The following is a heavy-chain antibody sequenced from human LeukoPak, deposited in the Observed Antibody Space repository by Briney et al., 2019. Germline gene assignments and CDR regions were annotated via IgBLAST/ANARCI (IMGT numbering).Heavy chain of an antibody. CDR1: GYIFTNYA. V-gene: IGHV1-18*01. CDR3: ARGPRDYVNGFDA. Sequence: GASVKVSCKNSGYIFTNYAISWVRQAPGQGLEWMGWISAYNGNTKYAQKLQGRVTMTTDTSTSTAYMELRSLRSDDTAVYYCARGPRDYVNGFDAWGQGTLVTVSS. D-gene: IGHD3-10*02. CDR2: ISAYNGNT. J-gene: IGHJ5*02.